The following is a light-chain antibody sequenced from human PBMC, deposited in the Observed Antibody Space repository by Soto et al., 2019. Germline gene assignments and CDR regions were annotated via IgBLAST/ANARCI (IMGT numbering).Light chain of an antibody. J-gene: IGKJ1*01. CDR2: KAS. CDR3: QQYGSYSTWT. CDR1: QYVGSS. V-gene: IGKV1-5*03. Sequence: DIQMTQSPSTLSAPVGDRVTITCRASQYVGSSLAWYQQKPGNAPNLLIYKASTLISGVPSRFSGSASGTDFTLTISSLQPDDFAAYYCQQYGSYSTWTFGQGTRVDIK.